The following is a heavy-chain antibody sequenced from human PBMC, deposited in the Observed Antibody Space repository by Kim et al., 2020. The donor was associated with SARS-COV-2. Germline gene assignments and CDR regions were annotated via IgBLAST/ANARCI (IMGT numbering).Heavy chain of an antibody. Sequence: GGSLRLSCAASGFTFSDYSMKWVRQAPGKGLEWFSYISSSSGTIYYADSVKGRFTISRDNAKNSLYLQMNSLRDEDTAVYYCARESQYSNFDWGQGTLVTVSS. CDR3: ARESQYSNFD. CDR2: ISSSSGTI. CDR1: GFTFSDYS. V-gene: IGHV3-48*02. D-gene: IGHD4-4*01. J-gene: IGHJ4*02.